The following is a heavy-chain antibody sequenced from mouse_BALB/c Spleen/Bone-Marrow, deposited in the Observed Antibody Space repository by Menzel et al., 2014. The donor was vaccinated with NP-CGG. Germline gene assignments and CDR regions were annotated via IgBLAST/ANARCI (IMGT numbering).Heavy chain of an antibody. CDR2: IYPGSGNT. V-gene: IGHV1-77*01. CDR1: GYTFTDYY. J-gene: IGHJ4*01. CDR3: ARAASLDY. Sequence: VQLQQSGAELARPGASVKLSCKASGYTFTDYYVSWVKQRTGQGLEWIGEIYPGSGNTYYNEKFKGKATLTADRSSSTAYMQFSSLTSEDSAVYFCARAASLDYWGQGTSVTVSS.